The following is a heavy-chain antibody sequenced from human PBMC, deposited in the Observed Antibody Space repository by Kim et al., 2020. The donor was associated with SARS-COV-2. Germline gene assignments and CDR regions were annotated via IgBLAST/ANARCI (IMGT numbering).Heavy chain of an antibody. CDR1: GGSISSGSYY. V-gene: IGHV4-61*02. D-gene: IGHD2-15*01. CDR2: IYTSGST. Sequence: SETLSLTCTVSGGSISSGSYYWSWIRQPAGKGLEWIGRIYTSGSTNYNPSLKSRVTISVDTSKNQFSLRLSSVTAADTAAYYCARGGYCSGGSCYSLGWFDPWGQGTLVTVSS. J-gene: IGHJ5*02. CDR3: ARGGYCSGGSCYSLGWFDP.